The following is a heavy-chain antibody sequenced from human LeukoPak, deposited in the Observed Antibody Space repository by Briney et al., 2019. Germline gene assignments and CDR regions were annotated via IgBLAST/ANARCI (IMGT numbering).Heavy chain of an antibody. CDR2: ISSSGSTI. V-gene: IGHV3-48*03. J-gene: IGHJ4*02. CDR3: ARDIQGDTARPLPDY. D-gene: IGHD5-18*01. CDR1: GFTFSSYE. Sequence: GGSLRLSCAASGFTFSSYEMNWVRQAPGKGLEWVSYISSSGSTIYYADSVKGRFTISRDNAKNSLYLQMNSLRAEDTAVYYCARDIQGDTARPLPDYWGQGTLVTVSS.